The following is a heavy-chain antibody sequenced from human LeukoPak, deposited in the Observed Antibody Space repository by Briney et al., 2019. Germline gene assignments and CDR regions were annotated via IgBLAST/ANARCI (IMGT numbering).Heavy chain of an antibody. CDR2: MNPNSGNT. CDR3: ARGTRIAVAGTSQRKKFDY. Sequence: GASVKVSCKPSGYTFTSYDINWVRQATGQGLEWMGWMNPNSGNTGYAQKFQGRVTITRNTSIDTAYMELSSLRSEDTAVYYCARGTRIAVAGTSQRKKFDYWGQGTLVTVSS. V-gene: IGHV1-8*01. D-gene: IGHD6-19*01. J-gene: IGHJ4*02. CDR1: GYTFTSYD.